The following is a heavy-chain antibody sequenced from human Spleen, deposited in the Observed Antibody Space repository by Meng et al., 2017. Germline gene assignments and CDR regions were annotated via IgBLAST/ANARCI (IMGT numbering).Heavy chain of an antibody. Sequence: GESLKISCAASGFTFSNAWMTWVRQAPGKGLEWVSSISSSSSYIYYADSVKGRFTISRDNAKNSLYLQMNSLRAEDTAVYYCARVRKSVLLWFGESDYYYGMDVWGQGTTVTVSS. J-gene: IGHJ6*02. CDR3: ARVRKSVLLWFGESDYYYGMDV. CDR2: ISSSSSYI. CDR1: GFTFSNAW. V-gene: IGHV3-21*01. D-gene: IGHD3-10*01.